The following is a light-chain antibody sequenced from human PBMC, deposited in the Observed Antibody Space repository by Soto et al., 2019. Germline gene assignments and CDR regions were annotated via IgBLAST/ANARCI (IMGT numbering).Light chain of an antibody. CDR3: QVWDSSSDHRV. CDR2: YDS. CDR1: NIGSKS. Sequence: SYELTQPPSVSVAPGKTARFTCGGNNIGSKSVHWYQQKPGQAPVLVIYYDSDRPSGIPERFSGSNSGNTATLTISRVEAGDEADYYCQVWDSSSDHRVFGGGTKLTVL. V-gene: IGLV3-21*04. J-gene: IGLJ3*02.